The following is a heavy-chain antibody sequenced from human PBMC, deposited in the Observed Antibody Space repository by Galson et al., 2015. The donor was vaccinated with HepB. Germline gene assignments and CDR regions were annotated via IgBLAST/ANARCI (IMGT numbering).Heavy chain of an antibody. J-gene: IGHJ6*02. D-gene: IGHD6-6*01. CDR2: ISAYNGNT. Sequence: SVKVSCKASGYTFTSYGISWVRQAPGQGLEWMGWISAYNGNTNYAQKLQGRVTMTTDTSTSTAYMELRSLRSDDTAVYYCARDLINGIAARPGRRYYYGMDVWGQGTTVTVSS. V-gene: IGHV1-18*04. CDR1: GYTFTSYG. CDR3: ARDLINGIAARPGRRYYYGMDV.